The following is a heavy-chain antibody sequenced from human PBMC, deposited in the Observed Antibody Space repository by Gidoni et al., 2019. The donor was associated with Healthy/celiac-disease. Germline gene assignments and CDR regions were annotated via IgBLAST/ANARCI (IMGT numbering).Heavy chain of an antibody. Sequence: NHSGSTNYNPSLKSRVTISVDTSKNQFSLKLSSVTAADTAVYYCARGRGYSYYYYYGMDVWGQGTTVTVSS. J-gene: IGHJ6*02. V-gene: IGHV4-34*01. D-gene: IGHD5-18*01. CDR3: ARGRGYSYYYYYGMDV. CDR2: NHSGST.